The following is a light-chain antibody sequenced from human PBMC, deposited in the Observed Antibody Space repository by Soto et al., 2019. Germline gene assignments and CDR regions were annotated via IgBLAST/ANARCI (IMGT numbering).Light chain of an antibody. Sequence: SVLTQPASVSGSPGQSITISCTGTSSDVGAYIYVSWYQHHPGKAPKVMIYGVTNRPSGVSDRFSGSKSGNTASLTISGLQAEDEADYYCCSYTSSRTYVFGTGTKVTVL. CDR2: GVT. CDR1: SSDVGAYIY. CDR3: CSYTSSRTYV. J-gene: IGLJ1*01. V-gene: IGLV2-14*01.